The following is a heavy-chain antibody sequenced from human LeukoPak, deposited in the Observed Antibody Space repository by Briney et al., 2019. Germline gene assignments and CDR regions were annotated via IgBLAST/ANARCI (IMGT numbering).Heavy chain of an antibody. Sequence: ASVKVSCKASGYSFTSYYMHWVRQAPGQGLEWMGLINPSGSSTTYAQRFQGRVTMTRDISTSTDYMELSRLRSDDTAVYYCARGGDIVATMYWFDPWGQGTLVTVSS. D-gene: IGHD5-12*01. CDR2: INPSGSST. J-gene: IGHJ5*02. CDR1: GYSFTSYY. V-gene: IGHV1-46*01. CDR3: ARGGDIVATMYWFDP.